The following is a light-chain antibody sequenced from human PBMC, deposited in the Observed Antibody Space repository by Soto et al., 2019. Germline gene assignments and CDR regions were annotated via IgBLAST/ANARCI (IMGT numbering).Light chain of an antibody. CDR2: GAS. Sequence: EIVMTQSPATLSASPGERATLSWRASQSISTNLAWYHQKPGQAPRLLIYGASSRATGIPDRFSGSGSGTDFTLTISRLEPEDFAVYYCQQYGSSLWTFGQGTKV. CDR3: QQYGSSLWT. J-gene: IGKJ1*01. CDR1: QSISTN. V-gene: IGKV3-20*01.